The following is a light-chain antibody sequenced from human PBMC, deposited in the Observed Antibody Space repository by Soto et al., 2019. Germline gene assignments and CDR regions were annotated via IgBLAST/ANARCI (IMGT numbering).Light chain of an antibody. V-gene: IGKV3-20*01. J-gene: IGKJ3*01. CDR1: QSVGSNY. CDR3: KQYATTPLT. Sequence: IVLTQSPGTLSLSLGERATPPCRDTQSVGSNYLAWYQRKPGQAPRLLIYGASSRATGIPDRFSGSGSGTDFTLTISRLETEDFSVYYCKQYATTPLTFGPGTKVDIK. CDR2: GAS.